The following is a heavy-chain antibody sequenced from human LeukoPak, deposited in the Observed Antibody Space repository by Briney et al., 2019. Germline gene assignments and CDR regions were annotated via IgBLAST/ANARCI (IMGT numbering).Heavy chain of an antibody. CDR2: IYYTGST. V-gene: IGHV4-59*01. Sequence: PSETLSLTCTVSGGSISSYYWSWIRQPPGKGLEWIGYIYYTGSTNYNPSLKSRVTIPVDTSKNQFSLKLSSVTAADTAVYYCARVGGTRYFDYWGQGTLVTVSS. CDR3: ARVGGTRYFDY. CDR1: GGSISSYY. D-gene: IGHD1-26*01. J-gene: IGHJ4*02.